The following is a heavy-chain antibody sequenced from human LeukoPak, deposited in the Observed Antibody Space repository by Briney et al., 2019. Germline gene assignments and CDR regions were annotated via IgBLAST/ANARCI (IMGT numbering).Heavy chain of an antibody. CDR2: INHSGST. CDR3: ARLRGAGYSRGWYYFDY. J-gene: IGHJ4*02. V-gene: IGHV4-34*01. D-gene: IGHD6-19*01. Sequence: SETLSLTCAVYGGSFSGYYWSWIRQPPGKGLEWIGEINHSGSTNYNPSLKSRVTISVDTSKNQFSLKLSSVTAADTAVYYCARLRGAGYSRGWYYFDYWGQGTLVTVSS. CDR1: GGSFSGYY.